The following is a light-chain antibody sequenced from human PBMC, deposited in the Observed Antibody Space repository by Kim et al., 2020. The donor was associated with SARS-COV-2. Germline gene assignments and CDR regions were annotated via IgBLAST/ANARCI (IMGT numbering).Light chain of an antibody. J-gene: IGLJ3*02. CDR1: KFNIGNNY. CDR3: GTWDSSLSAGV. V-gene: IGLV1-51*01. CDR2: DNN. Sequence: QSVLTQPPSVSAAPGQKVTISCSGSKFNIGNNYVSWYQQLPGTAPKLLIYDNNKRPSGIPDRFSGSKSGTSATLAITGLQTGDEADYYCGTWDSSLSAGVFGGGTKLTVL.